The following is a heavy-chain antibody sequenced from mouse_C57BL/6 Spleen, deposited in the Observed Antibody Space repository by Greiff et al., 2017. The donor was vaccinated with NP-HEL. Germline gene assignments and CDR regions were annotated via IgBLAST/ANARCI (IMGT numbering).Heavy chain of an antibody. Sequence: EVKLVESGGGLVKPGGSLKLSCAASGFTFSDYGMHWVRQAPEKGLEWVAYISSGSSTIYYADTVKGRFTISRDNAKNTPFLQMTRLRSEDTAMYYCARPDYSKAMDYWGQGTSVTVSS. CDR1: GFTFSDYG. CDR2: ISSGSSTI. CDR3: ARPDYSKAMDY. D-gene: IGHD2-5*01. J-gene: IGHJ4*01. V-gene: IGHV5-17*01.